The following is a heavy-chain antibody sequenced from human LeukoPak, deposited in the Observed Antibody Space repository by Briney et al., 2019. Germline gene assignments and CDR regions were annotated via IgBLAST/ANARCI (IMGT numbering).Heavy chain of an antibody. CDR1: GYTFTGYY. Sequence: ASVKVSCKASGYTFTGYYMHWVRQAPGQGLEWMGWINPNSGGTKFVQKFQGRVTMTYDTSISTAYMELSSLRSDDTAVYYCAKPLLVVYASEYYFDSWGQGTLVTVSS. CDR2: INPNSGGT. V-gene: IGHV1-2*02. J-gene: IGHJ4*02. CDR3: AKPLLVVYASEYYFDS. D-gene: IGHD2-8*02.